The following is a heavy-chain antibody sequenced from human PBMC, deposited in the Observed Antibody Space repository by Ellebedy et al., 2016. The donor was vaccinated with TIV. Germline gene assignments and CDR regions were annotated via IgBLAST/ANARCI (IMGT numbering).Heavy chain of an antibody. CDR2: INPSGGST. CDR1: GYTFTSYY. Sequence: ASVKVSCXASGYTFTSYYMHWVRQAPGQGLEWMGIINPSGGSTSYAQKFQGRVTMTRDTSTSTVYMELSSLRSEDTAVYYCARDWRGTMVRGVIITRLDPWGQGTLVTVSS. J-gene: IGHJ5*02. V-gene: IGHV1-46*01. D-gene: IGHD3-10*01. CDR3: ARDWRGTMVRGVIITRLDP.